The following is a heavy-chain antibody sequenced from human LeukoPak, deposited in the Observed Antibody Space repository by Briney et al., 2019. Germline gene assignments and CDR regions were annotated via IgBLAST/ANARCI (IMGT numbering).Heavy chain of an antibody. D-gene: IGHD3-22*01. CDR2: IYYSGST. CDR3: ARASEGSSSSGYYYGFDY. V-gene: IGHV4-30-4*08. J-gene: IGHJ4*02. Sequence: PSETLSLTCTVSGGSISSSSFYWGWIRQPPGKGLEWIGYIYYSGSTYYNPSLKSRVTISVDTSKNQFSLKLSSVTAADTAVYYCARASEGSSSSGYYYGFDYWGQGTLVTVSS. CDR1: GGSISSSSFY.